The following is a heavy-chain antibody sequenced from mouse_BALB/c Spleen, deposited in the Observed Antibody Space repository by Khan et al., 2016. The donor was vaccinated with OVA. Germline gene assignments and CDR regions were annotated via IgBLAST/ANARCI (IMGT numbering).Heavy chain of an antibody. CDR1: GYTFTNHW. Sequence: QVQLQQPGAELVRPGASVKLSCQASGYTFTNHWINWVKQRPGQGLEWIGNIYPSESYTNYNHQFKDKATLTVDKSSSAAYMQLSSPTSEDSAVYYCTRGDPVSFDYWGQGTTLTVSS. D-gene: IGHD1-1*01. CDR3: TRGDPVSFDY. J-gene: IGHJ2*01. V-gene: IGHV1-69*02. CDR2: IYPSESYT.